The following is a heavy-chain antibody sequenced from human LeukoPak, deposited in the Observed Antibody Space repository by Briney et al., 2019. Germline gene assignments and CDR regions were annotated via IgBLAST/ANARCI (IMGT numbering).Heavy chain of an antibody. J-gene: IGHJ4*03. Sequence: GGSLRLSCAASGFAVSSNYMSWVGQAPGKGLEWVAVIYSGGSTNYADSVKGRFTISRDNSKNTLYLLMNSLRAEDTAVYYCAIRKSGNAICNWGPGTLVTVSS. CDR1: GFAVSSNY. CDR3: AIRKSGNAICN. CDR2: IYSGGST. D-gene: IGHD5-12*01. V-gene: IGHV3-66*01.